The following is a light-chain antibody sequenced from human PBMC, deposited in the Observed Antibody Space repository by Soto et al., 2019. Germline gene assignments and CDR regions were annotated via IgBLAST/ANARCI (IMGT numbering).Light chain of an antibody. CDR1: QSVLYSSNNMNY. Sequence: DVVLTQSPDSLAVSLGERATINCKSSQSVLYSSNNMNYLAWYQQKAGQPPKLLIYWASTRESGVPDRFGGSGSGTEFTLTISSLQAEDVAVYYCQQRADWPITFGQGTRLEIK. CDR3: QQRADWPIT. CDR2: WAS. V-gene: IGKV4-1*01. J-gene: IGKJ5*01.